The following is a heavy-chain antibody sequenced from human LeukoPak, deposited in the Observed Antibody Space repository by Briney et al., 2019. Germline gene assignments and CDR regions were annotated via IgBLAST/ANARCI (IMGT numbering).Heavy chain of an antibody. V-gene: IGHV4-31*03. J-gene: IGHJ4*02. CDR2: IYYSGST. CDR1: GGSIGSGGYY. Sequence: SETLSLTCTVSGGSIGSGGYYWSWIRQHPGKGLEWIGYIYYSGSTYYNPSLKSRVTISVDTSKNQFSLKLSSVTAADTAVYYCARFIAVAGIYFDYWGQGTLVTVSS. D-gene: IGHD6-19*01. CDR3: ARFIAVAGIYFDY.